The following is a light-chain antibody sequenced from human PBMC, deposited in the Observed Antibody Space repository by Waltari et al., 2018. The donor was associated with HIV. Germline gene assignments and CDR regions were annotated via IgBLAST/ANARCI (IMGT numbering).Light chain of an antibody. Sequence: QSALTQPRSVSGSPGQSVTIPCTGTSRDAGGYNYVSWYQQHPGKAPKLMIFDVTKRPSGVPDRFSGSKSGNTASLTISGLQADDEADYYCCSYAGSYRYVFGTGTKVTVL. CDR2: DVT. J-gene: IGLJ1*01. CDR1: SRDAGGYNY. V-gene: IGLV2-11*01. CDR3: CSYAGSYRYV.